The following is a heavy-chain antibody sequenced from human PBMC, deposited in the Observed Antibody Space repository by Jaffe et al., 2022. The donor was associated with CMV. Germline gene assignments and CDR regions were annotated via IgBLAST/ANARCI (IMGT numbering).Heavy chain of an antibody. Sequence: QVRLMESGGGVVQSGGSLRLSCVGSGFTFSRHGMYWVRQAPGKGLQSVSFISFDGRNDYYADSLKGRFTVSRDNAKNTLYLQMNNLRPEDTAVYYCAKGKYHSDSGNYFGWRVTPYDPDEWHFVMDVWGQGTTVTVS. CDR1: GFTFSRHG. J-gene: IGHJ6*02. V-gene: IGHV3-30*02. D-gene: IGHD3-9*01. CDR3: AKGKYHSDSGNYFGWRVTPYDPDEWHFVMDV. CDR2: ISFDGRND.